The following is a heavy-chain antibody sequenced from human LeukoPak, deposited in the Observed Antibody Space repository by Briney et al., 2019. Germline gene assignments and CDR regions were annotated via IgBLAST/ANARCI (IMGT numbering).Heavy chain of an antibody. D-gene: IGHD3-3*01. CDR3: ARDWGGLRFLEWSHKGYWFDP. CDR1: GGTFSSYT. Sequence: SVKVSCKASGGTFSSYTISWVRQAPGQGLEWMGRIIPILGIANYAQKLQGRVTITADKSTSTAYMELSSLRSEDTAVYYCARDWGGLRFLEWSHKGYWFDPWGQGTLVTVSS. CDR2: IIPILGIA. V-gene: IGHV1-69*04. J-gene: IGHJ5*02.